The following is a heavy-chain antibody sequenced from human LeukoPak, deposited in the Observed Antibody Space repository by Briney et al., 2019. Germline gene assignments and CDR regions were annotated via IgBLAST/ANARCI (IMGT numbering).Heavy chain of an antibody. CDR1: GYSFTRYW. J-gene: IGHJ4*02. D-gene: IGHD3-22*01. Sequence: GESLNISCKGSGYSFTRYWIGWVRQMPGKGLEWMGIIYPGDSDTRYTPSLQGQVTISADKSISTAYLQWSSLKASDTAMYFCALGMYSSARRFDYWGQGTLVTVSS. CDR3: ALGMYSSARRFDY. CDR2: IYPGDSDT. V-gene: IGHV5-51*01.